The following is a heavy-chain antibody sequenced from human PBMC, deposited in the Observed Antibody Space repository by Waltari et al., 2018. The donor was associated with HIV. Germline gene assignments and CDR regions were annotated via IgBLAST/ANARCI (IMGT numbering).Heavy chain of an antibody. J-gene: IGHJ4*02. D-gene: IGHD4-17*01. CDR2: IDPNTGDT. CDR3: ARETRFDGDYVKYLDC. Sequence: QVHLVQSGAGVRKPGDSLKVSCKASGFTFTDYYIHWVRQPPGGGLESIGWIDPNTGDTKYAQKFRCRVTMTSDPSINPVYMELSRLRSDDTATYYCARETRFDGDYVKYLDCWGQGALVTVSS. V-gene: IGHV1-2*02. CDR1: GFTFTDYY.